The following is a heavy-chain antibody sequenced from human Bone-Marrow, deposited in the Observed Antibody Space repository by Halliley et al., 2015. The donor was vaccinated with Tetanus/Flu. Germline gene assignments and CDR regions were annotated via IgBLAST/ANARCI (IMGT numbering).Heavy chain of an antibody. V-gene: IGHV4-34*01. J-gene: IGHJ6*02. Sequence: GKINHSGRPNYTPPLKGRVPISVDPSKTQFSLKLSSVPAADPAVYYCARRTPTVRYYYYGMDVWGQGTTVTVSS. CDR2: INHSGRP. D-gene: IGHD3-10*01. CDR3: ARRTPTVRYYYYGMDV.